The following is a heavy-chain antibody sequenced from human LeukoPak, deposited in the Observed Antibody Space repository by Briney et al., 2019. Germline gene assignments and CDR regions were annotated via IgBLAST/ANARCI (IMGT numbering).Heavy chain of an antibody. V-gene: IGHV1-18*01. D-gene: IGHD3-22*01. J-gene: IGHJ4*02. Sequence: ASVKVSCKASGYTFTSYGISWVRQAPGQGLEWMGWISAYNGNTNYAQKLQGRVTMTTDTSTSTAYMELRSLRSDDTAVYYCARDSSGYYRGVYDYWGQGTLVTVSS. CDR2: ISAYNGNT. CDR1: GYTFTSYG. CDR3: ARDSSGYYRGVYDY.